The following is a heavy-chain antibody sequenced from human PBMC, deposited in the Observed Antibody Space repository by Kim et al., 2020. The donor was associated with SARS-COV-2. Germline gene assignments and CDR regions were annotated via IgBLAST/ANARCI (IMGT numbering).Heavy chain of an antibody. V-gene: IGHV4-59*01. D-gene: IGHD3-10*01. CDR2: ST. CDR3: ARSSGSYYNA. J-gene: IGHJ4*02. Sequence: STNYTPSLKSRVTISVDTSKNQFSRKLSSVTAADTAVYYCARSSGSYYNAWGQGTLVTVSS.